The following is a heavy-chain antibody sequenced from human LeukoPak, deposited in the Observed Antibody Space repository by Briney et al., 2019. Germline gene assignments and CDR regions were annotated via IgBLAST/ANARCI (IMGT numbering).Heavy chain of an antibody. CDR1: GGSISSSSYY. CDR3: AKDWGGYCSGGSCYSARWFDP. Sequence: KPSETLSLTCTVSGGSISSSSYYWGWIRLPPGKGLEWIGTIYYIGSTYYNPSLKSRVTISVDTSKNQFSLKLSSLTAADTAVYYCAKDWGGYCSGGSCYSARWFDPWGQGTLVTVSS. V-gene: IGHV4-39*07. CDR2: IYYIGST. J-gene: IGHJ5*02. D-gene: IGHD2-15*01.